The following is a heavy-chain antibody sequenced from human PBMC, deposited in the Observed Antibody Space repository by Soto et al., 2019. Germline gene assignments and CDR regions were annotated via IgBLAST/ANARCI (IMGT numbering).Heavy chain of an antibody. J-gene: IGHJ4*02. CDR3: AKDLDDEVVTAVPYYFDY. V-gene: IGHV3-23*01. D-gene: IGHD2-21*02. CDR1: GFTFSSYA. CDR2: ISGSGGST. Sequence: GGSLRPSCAASGFTFSSYAMSWVRQAPGKGLEWFSAISGSGGSTYYGDSVKGRFTISRDNSKNTLYLQMTSPRAEDTAVSYCAKDLDDEVVTAVPYYFDYWGQGTQVTVSS.